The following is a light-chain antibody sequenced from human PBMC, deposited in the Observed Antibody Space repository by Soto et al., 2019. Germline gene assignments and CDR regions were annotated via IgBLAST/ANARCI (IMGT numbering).Light chain of an antibody. CDR1: SSDVGGYNY. V-gene: IGLV2-14*01. CDR3: SSYTSSSIDHV. CDR2: EVS. Sequence: QSALTQPASVSGSPGQSITISCTRTSSDVGGYNYVSWYQQHPGKAPKLMIYEVSNRPSGVSNRFSGSKSGNTASLTISGLQAEDEADYYCSSYTSSSIDHVFGTGTKVTVL. J-gene: IGLJ1*01.